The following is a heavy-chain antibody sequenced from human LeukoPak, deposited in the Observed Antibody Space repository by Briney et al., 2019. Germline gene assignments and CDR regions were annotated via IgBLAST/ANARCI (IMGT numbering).Heavy chain of an antibody. CDR3: AKDRTSSYYYYYFGMDV. CDR1: GFTFNNYD. V-gene: IGHV3-13*04. D-gene: IGHD2-2*01. CDR2: IGTAGDT. Sequence: PGGSLRLSCAASGFTFNNYDMHWVRQVTGKGLEWVSGIGTAGDTYYPGSVKGRFTISRDNAKNSLYLQMNSLRAEDTAVYYCAKDRTSSYYYYYFGMDVWGQGTTVTVSS. J-gene: IGHJ6*02.